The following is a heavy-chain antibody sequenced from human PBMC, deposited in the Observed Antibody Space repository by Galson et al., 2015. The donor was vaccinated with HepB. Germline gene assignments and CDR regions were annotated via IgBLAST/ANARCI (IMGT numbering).Heavy chain of an antibody. J-gene: IGHJ4*02. D-gene: IGHD2-15*01. CDR1: GYTFTSYA. V-gene: IGHV7-4-1*02. CDR3: ARGYCSGGSCYYFDY. Sequence: SVKVSCKASGYTFTSYAMNWVRQAPGQGLEWMGWINTNTGNPTYAQGFTGRFVFSLDTSVSTAYLQISSLKAEDTAVYYCARGYCSGGSCYYFDYWGQGTLVTVSS. CDR2: INTNTGNP.